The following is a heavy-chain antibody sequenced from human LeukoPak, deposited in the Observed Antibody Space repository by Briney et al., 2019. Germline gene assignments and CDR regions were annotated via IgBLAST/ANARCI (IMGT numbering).Heavy chain of an antibody. V-gene: IGHV4-59*08. Sequence: SETLSLTCTVSGGSISSYYWSWIRQPPGKGLEWIGYILYSGTTNSNPSLKSRVTISVDTSKNQISLKLSSVTAADTAVYYCARRGDWFDPWGQGTLVTVSS. CDR1: GGSISSYY. CDR3: ARRGDWFDP. J-gene: IGHJ5*02. CDR2: ILYSGTT.